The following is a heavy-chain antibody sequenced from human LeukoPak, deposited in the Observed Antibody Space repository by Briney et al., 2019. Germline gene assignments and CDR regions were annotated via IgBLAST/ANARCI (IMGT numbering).Heavy chain of an antibody. J-gene: IGHJ4*02. V-gene: IGHV3-23*01. CDR1: GFTFSRYP. CDR2: ISGSSGST. Sequence: GGSLRPSCAASGFTFSRYPISWVRQTPGKGLEWVSTISGSSGSTYYADSVKGRFTISRDNSKNTLYLQMSSLRAEDTAVNYCAREGYYGSGTPSFYFDFWGQGTLVTVSS. D-gene: IGHD3-10*01. CDR3: AREGYYGSGTPSFYFDF.